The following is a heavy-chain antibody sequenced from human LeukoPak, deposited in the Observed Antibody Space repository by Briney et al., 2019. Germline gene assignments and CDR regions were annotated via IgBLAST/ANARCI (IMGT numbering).Heavy chain of an antibody. Sequence: SETLSLTCTVSGGSISSGSYYWSWIRQPAGKGLEWIGRIYTSGSTNYNPSLKSRVTISVDTSKNQFSLKLSSVTAADTAVYYCARLGYSSSLGWFDPWGQGTLVTVSS. CDR1: GGSISSGSYY. CDR3: ARLGYSSSLGWFDP. CDR2: IYTSGST. J-gene: IGHJ5*02. V-gene: IGHV4-61*02. D-gene: IGHD6-13*01.